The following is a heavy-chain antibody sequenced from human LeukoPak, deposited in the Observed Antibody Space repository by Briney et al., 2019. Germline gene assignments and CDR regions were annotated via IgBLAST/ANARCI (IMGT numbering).Heavy chain of an antibody. CDR3: ARVIVVVPAVIPNWFDP. D-gene: IGHD2-2*01. V-gene: IGHV4-34*01. CDR1: GGSFSGYY. CDR2: INHSGST. J-gene: IGHJ5*02. Sequence: SETLSLTCAVYGGSFSGYYWSWIRQPPGKGLEWIGEINHSGSTNYNPSLKSRVTISVDTSKNQFSLKLSSVTAADTAVYYCARVIVVVPAVIPNWFDPWGQGTLVTVSS.